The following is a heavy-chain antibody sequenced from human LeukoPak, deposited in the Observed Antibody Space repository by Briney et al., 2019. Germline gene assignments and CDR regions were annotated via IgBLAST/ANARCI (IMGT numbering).Heavy chain of an antibody. CDR2: ISSSSSYI. V-gene: IGHV3-21*01. CDR3: ARARARYCSSTSCPNCFDY. D-gene: IGHD2-2*01. CDR1: GFTSGFTFSDAW. Sequence: GGSLRLSCAASGFTSGFTFSDAWMSWIRQAPGKGLEWVSSISSSSSYIYYADSVKGRFTISRDNAKNSLYLQMNSLRAEDTAVYYCARARARYCSSTSCPNCFDYWGQGTLVTVSS. J-gene: IGHJ4*02.